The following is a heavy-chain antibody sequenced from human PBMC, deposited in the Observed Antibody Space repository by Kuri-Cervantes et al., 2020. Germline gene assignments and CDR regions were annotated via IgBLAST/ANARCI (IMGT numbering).Heavy chain of an antibody. V-gene: IGHV3-33*08. CDR2: IWYDGSNK. Sequence: GESLKISCAASGFTFDDYGMSWVRQAPGKGLEWVAVIWYDGSNKYYPDSVKGRFTISRDNSKNTLYLQMNSLRAEDTAVYYCASQGDLGYWGQGTLVTVSS. D-gene: IGHD3-16*01. J-gene: IGHJ4*02. CDR1: GFTFDDYG. CDR3: ASQGDLGY.